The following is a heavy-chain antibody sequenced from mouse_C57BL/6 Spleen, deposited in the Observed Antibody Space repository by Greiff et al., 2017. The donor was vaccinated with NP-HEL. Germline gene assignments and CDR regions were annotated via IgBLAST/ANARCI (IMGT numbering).Heavy chain of an antibody. CDR2: IYPGDGDT. J-gene: IGHJ2*01. D-gene: IGHD4-1*01. CDR1: GYAFSSYW. CDR3: ARRTGTYFDY. V-gene: IGHV1-80*01. Sequence: VQRVESGAELVKPGASVKISCKASGYAFSSYWMNWVKQRPGKGLEWIGQIYPGDGDTNYNGKFKGKATLTADKSSSTAYMQLSSLTSEDSAVYFCARRTGTYFDYWGQGTTLTVSS.